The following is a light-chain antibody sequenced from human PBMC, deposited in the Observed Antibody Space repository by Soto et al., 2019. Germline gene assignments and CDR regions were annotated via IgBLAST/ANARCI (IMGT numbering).Light chain of an antibody. J-gene: IGKJ4*01. CDR3: QQYNSYPALT. CDR2: DAS. V-gene: IGKV1-5*01. CDR1: QSISSW. Sequence: DIQMTQSPSTLSASVGDRVTITCRASQSISSWLAWYQQKPGKAPKLLIYDASSLESGVPSRFSGSGSGTEFTLTISSLQPDDFATYYCQQYNSYPALTFGGGTEVEIK.